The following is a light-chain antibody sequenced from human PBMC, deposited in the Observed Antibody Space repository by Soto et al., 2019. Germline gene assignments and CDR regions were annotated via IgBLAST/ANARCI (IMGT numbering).Light chain of an antibody. CDR1: QSISGNY. CDR2: GTS. CDR3: QQCGTLPGT. V-gene: IGKV3-20*01. J-gene: IGKJ1*01. Sequence: EIVLTQSPGTLSLSPGERATLSCRANQSISGNYLHWYQQKPGQAPRLLIFGTSSRATGIPDRFIGGGSGTDFTLTISRLEPEDFAVYYCQQCGTLPGTFGQGTKVDSK.